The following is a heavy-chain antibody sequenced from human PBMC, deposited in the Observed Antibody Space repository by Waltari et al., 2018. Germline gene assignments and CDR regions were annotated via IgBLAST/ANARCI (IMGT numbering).Heavy chain of an antibody. CDR1: GYTFTSYG. Sequence: QVQLVQSGAEVKKPGASVKVSCKASGYTFTSYGISWVRQAPGQGLEWMGWISAYNGNTNYAQKLQGRVTMTTDTATSTAYMELRSLRSDDTAVYYCARDLPAWRIVVVIAPDYWGQGTLVTVSS. CDR3: ARDLPAWRIVVVIAPDY. J-gene: IGHJ4*02. CDR2: ISAYNGNT. D-gene: IGHD2-21*01. V-gene: IGHV1-18*01.